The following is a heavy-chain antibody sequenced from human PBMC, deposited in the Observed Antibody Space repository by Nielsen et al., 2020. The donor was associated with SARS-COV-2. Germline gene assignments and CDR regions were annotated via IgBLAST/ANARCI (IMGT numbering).Heavy chain of an antibody. CDR3: ARDEFVVVTAIDYYGMDV. D-gene: IGHD2-21*02. Sequence: GGSLRLSCAASGFTFSSYSMNWVRQAPGKGLEWVSSISSSSSYIYYADSVKGRFTISRDNAKNSLYLQMNSLRAEDTAVYYCARDEFVVVTAIDYYGMDVWGQGTTVTVSS. V-gene: IGHV3-21*01. J-gene: IGHJ6*02. CDR2: ISSSSSYI. CDR1: GFTFSSYS.